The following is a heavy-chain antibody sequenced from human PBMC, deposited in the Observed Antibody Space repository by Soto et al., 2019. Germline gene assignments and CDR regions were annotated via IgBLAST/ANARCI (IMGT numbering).Heavy chain of an antibody. J-gene: IGHJ6*02. CDR2: ISYDGSNK. Sequence: QVQLVESGGGVVQPGRSLRLSCAASGFTFSSYGMHWVRQAPGKGLEWVAVISYDGSNKYYADSVKGRFTISRDNSKNTLYLQMNSLRAEDTAVYYCAKGIGTMVRGVIITYYGMDVWGQGTTVTVSS. V-gene: IGHV3-30*18. D-gene: IGHD3-10*01. CDR1: GFTFSSYG. CDR3: AKGIGTMVRGVIITYYGMDV.